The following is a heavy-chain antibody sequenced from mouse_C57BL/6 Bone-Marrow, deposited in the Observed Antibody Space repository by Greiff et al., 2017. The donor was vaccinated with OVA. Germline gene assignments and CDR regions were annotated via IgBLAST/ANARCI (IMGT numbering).Heavy chain of an antibody. CDR3: TRRGKDY. CDR2: IDPETGGT. V-gene: IGHV1-15*01. CDR1: GYTFPDYE. Sequence: QVQLQQSGAELVRPGASVTLSCKASGYTFPDYEMHWVKQTPVHGLEWIGAIDPETGGTAYNQKFKGKAILTADKSSSTAYMELRSLTSEDSAVYYCTRRGKDYWGQGTTLTVSS. J-gene: IGHJ2*01.